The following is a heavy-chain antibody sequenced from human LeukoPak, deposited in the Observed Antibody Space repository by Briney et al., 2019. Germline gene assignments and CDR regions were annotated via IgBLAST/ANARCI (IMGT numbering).Heavy chain of an antibody. D-gene: IGHD6-19*01. CDR2: IWHDGSDK. V-gene: IGHV3-33*06. CDR3: AKDSGDSSAWNLFDW. CDR1: GFTFNSYG. Sequence: GGSLRLSCAASGFTFNSYGMHWVRQAPGKGLEWVAMIWHDGSDKYYVDSVKGRFTISRDNFKNTLYLQMNSLRGEDTAVYYCAKDSGDSSAWNLFDWWGQGTPVPVSS. J-gene: IGHJ4*02.